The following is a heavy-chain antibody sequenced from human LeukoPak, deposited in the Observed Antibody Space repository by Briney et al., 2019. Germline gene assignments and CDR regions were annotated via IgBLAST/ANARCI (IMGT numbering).Heavy chain of an antibody. CDR2: IYYSGST. CDR3: ARVVVVAARGDWFDP. V-gene: IGHV4-59*01. J-gene: IGHJ5*02. D-gene: IGHD2-15*01. Sequence: SETLSLTCTVSGGSISSYYWSWIRQPPGKGLEWIGCIYYSGSTNYNPSLKSRVTISVDTSKNQFSLKLSSVTAADTAVYYCARVVVVAARGDWFDPWGQGTLVTVSS. CDR1: GGSISSYY.